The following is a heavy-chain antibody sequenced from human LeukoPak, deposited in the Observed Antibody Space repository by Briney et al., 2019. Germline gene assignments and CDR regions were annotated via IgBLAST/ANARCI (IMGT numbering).Heavy chain of an antibody. J-gene: IGHJ4*02. CDR1: GFTFSGSA. Sequence: PGGSLRLSFAAPGFTFSGSAMPWVRQSSGKGLEWVGRIRSKANSYATAYAASVKGTFTLSRDASQHTAYLQMNSLKTEATAAYECTREGYGVYATGFEDYWGQGTLVTVSS. CDR2: IRSKANSYAT. CDR3: TREGYGVYATGFEDY. D-gene: IGHD4-17*01. V-gene: IGHV3-73*01.